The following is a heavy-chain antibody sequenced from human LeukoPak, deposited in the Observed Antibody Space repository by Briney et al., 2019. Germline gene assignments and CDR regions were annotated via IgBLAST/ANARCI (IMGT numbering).Heavy chain of an antibody. Sequence: GGSLRLSCAASGFTFSSYGMHWVRQAPGKGLEWVAFIRYDGSNKYYADSVKGRFTISRDNVKNSLYLQMNSLRAEDTAVYYCARVLEVWRQLGTDYGMDVWGQGTTVTVSS. CDR3: ARVLEVWRQLGTDYGMDV. V-gene: IGHV3-30*02. D-gene: IGHD6-6*01. CDR2: IRYDGSNK. CDR1: GFTFSSYG. J-gene: IGHJ6*02.